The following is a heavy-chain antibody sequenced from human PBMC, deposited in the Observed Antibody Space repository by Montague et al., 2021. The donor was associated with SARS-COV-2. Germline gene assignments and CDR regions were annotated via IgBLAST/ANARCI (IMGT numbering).Heavy chain of an antibody. D-gene: IGHD3-22*01. CDR2: IYYSGXT. Sequence: SETLSLTCTVSGDSISSSSYYWGWIRQPPGKGLEWIGSIYYSGXTXYXXXXKXRVTISVDTSKNQFSLKLSSVTAADTAVYYCAREGGWLSRGSYYFDYWGQGTLVTVSS. CDR1: GDSISSSSYY. V-gene: IGHV4-39*07. CDR3: AREGGWLSRGSYYFDY. J-gene: IGHJ4*02.